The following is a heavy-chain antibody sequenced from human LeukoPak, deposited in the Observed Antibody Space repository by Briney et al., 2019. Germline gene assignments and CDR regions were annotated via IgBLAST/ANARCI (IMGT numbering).Heavy chain of an antibody. J-gene: IGHJ4*02. D-gene: IGHD3-16*02. CDR1: GVSISSNLW. CDR2: INHSGST. CDR3: ARHTEYDYVWGSYRSHFDY. Sequence: SETLSLTCAVSGVSISSNLWWTWVRQPPGKGLEWIGEINHSGSTNYNPSLKSRVTISVDTSKNQFSLKLSSVTAADTAVYYCARHTEYDYVWGSYRSHFDYWGQGTLVTVSS. V-gene: IGHV4-4*02.